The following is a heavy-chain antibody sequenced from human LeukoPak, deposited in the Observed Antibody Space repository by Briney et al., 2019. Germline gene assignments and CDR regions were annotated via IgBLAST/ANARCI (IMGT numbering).Heavy chain of an antibody. CDR3: ARVGGYSKGPSDY. CDR2: ISWNSGTI. CDR1: GFIFDDYA. V-gene: IGHV3-9*01. D-gene: IGHD6-25*01. Sequence: GGSLRLSCAASGFIFDDYAMHWIRQAPGKGLEWVSGISWNSGTIVYADSVKGRFTTSRDNAKNSLYLQMNSLTADDTALYYCARVGGYSKGPSDYWGQGALVTVSS. J-gene: IGHJ4*02.